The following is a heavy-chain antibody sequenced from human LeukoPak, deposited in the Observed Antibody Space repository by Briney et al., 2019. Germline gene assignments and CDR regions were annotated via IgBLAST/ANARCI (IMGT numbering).Heavy chain of an antibody. CDR2: IYYSGST. J-gene: IGHJ3*02. CDR1: GGSISSSSYY. V-gene: IGHV4-39*07. D-gene: IGHD3-9*01. CDR3: ARVRDDYDILTGYFTDAFDI. Sequence: SETLSLTCTVSGGSISSSSYYWGWIRQPPGKGLEWIGSIYYSGSTYYNPSLKSRVTISVDTSKNQFSLKLSSVTAADTAVYYCARVRDDYDILTGYFTDAFDIWGQGTMVTVSS.